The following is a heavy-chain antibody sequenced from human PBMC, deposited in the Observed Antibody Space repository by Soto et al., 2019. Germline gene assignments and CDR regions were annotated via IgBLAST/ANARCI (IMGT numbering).Heavy chain of an antibody. J-gene: IGHJ6*02. D-gene: IGHD4-4*01. Sequence: GGSLRLSCAASGFTVSSNYMSWVRQAPGKGLEWVSVIYSGGSTYYADSVKGRFTITRDNSKNTLYPQMNSLRTEDTAVYYCARGATVTTLNYYGMDVWGQGTTVTVSS. V-gene: IGHV3-53*01. CDR1: GFTVSSNY. CDR3: ARGATVTTLNYYGMDV. CDR2: IYSGGST.